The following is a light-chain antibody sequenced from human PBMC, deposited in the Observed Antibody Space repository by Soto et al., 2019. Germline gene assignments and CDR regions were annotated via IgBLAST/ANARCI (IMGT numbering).Light chain of an antibody. Sequence: DIQLTQSPSSLSASVGDRVTISCRARQNIYTYVNWYQLKPGKDPKLLIFASSTLQSAIPSRFSGSGSWADFRLTISSPLPEAFATYYYEQGYSNILSFGGGTRV. CDR3: EQGYSNILS. J-gene: IGKJ4*01. V-gene: IGKV1-39*01. CDR2: ASS. CDR1: QNIYTY.